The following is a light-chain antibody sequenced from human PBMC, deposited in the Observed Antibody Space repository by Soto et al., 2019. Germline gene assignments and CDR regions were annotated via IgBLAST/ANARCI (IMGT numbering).Light chain of an antibody. J-gene: IGKJ5*01. Sequence: DIQLTQSPSFLSASVGDRATITCRASQGISSYLAWFQQKPGRAPNLLIYGASTLQSGVPSRFSGSGSGTDFTLTISNLQPEDFATYYCQQLNAYPLTFGQGTRLEI. CDR1: QGISSY. V-gene: IGKV1-9*01. CDR3: QQLNAYPLT. CDR2: GAS.